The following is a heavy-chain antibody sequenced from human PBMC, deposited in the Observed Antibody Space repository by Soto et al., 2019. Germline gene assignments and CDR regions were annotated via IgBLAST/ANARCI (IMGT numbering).Heavy chain of an antibody. CDR1: GGSISNFY. J-gene: IGHJ4*02. D-gene: IGHD3-22*01. CDR3: ARAHTAITTPFDN. Sequence: QVQLQESGPGLVKPPETLSLTCTVSGGSISNFYWSWIWQPPGKGLEWIGYVDYSGTANYNPSLRSRLSMTVDTAKILFSLKVTPVTAAAPAIYYCARAHTAITTPFDNWGQGTLFTVSS. V-gene: IGHV4-59*12. CDR2: VDYSGTA.